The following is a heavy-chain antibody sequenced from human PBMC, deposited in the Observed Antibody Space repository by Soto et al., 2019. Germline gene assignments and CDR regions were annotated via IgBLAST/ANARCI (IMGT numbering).Heavy chain of an antibody. CDR3: AKWPLYYYDSSGLLDAFDI. V-gene: IGHV3-23*01. J-gene: IGHJ3*02. CDR1: GFTFSSYA. D-gene: IGHD3-22*01. CDR2: ISGSGGST. Sequence: PGGSLRLSCAASGFTFSSYAMSWVRQAPGKGLEWVSAISGSGGSTYYADSVKGRFTISRDNSKNTLYLQMNSLRAEDTAVYYCAKWPLYYYDSSGLLDAFDIWGQGTMVTVSS.